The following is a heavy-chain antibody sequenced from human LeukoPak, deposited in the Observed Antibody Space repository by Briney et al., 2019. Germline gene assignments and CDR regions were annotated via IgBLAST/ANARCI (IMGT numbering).Heavy chain of an antibody. J-gene: IGHJ5*02. Sequence: SVKVSCKAPGGTFSSYAISWVRQAPGQGLEWMGRIIPILGIANYAQKFQGRVTITADKSTSTAYMELSSLRSEDTAVYYCASRSVVPAAPFDPWGQGTLVIVSS. D-gene: IGHD2-2*01. CDR1: GGTFSSYA. V-gene: IGHV1-69*04. CDR2: IIPILGIA. CDR3: ASRSVVPAAPFDP.